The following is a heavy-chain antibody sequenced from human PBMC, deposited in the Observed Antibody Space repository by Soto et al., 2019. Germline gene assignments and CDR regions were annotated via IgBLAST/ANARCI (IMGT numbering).Heavy chain of an antibody. CDR1: GASISGFY. J-gene: IGHJ5*02. CDR2: IYATGTT. Sequence: QVQLQESGPGLVKPSETLSLTCTVSGASISGFYWRWIRKSAGKGLEWIGRIYATGTTDYNPSLKSRVMRSVDTSKKQFSLKLRSVTAADTAVYYCVRDGTKTLRDWFDPWGQGISVTVSS. V-gene: IGHV4-4*07. CDR3: VRDGTKTLRDWFDP. D-gene: IGHD1-1*01.